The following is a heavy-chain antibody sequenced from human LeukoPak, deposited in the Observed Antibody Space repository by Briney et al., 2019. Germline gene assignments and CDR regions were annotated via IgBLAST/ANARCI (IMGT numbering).Heavy chain of an antibody. V-gene: IGHV4-39*07. CDR1: GASISRSSYF. CDR2: INYSGST. Sequence: SETLSLTCIVSGASISRSSYFWGWIRQPPGKGLEWIGIINYSGSTYYNPSLESRVTISVDTSKDQFSLKLTSVTAADTAVYYCARGDGGYYDSSGYSPFDYWGQGTLVTVSS. CDR3: ARGDGGYYDSSGYSPFDY. D-gene: IGHD3-22*01. J-gene: IGHJ4*02.